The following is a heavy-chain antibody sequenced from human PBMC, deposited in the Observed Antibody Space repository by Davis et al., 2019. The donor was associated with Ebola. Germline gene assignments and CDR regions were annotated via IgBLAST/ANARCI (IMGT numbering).Heavy chain of an antibody. V-gene: IGHV3-30*18. D-gene: IGHD3-16*01. CDR2: ISYDGSNK. CDR1: GFTVSSNY. Sequence: GGSLRLSCAASGFTVSSNYMSWVRQAPGKGLEWVAVISYDGSNKYYADSVKGRFTISRDNSKNTLYLQMNSLRAEDTAVYYCAKAGGFRDMDVWGQGTTVTVSS. CDR3: AKAGGFRDMDV. J-gene: IGHJ6*02.